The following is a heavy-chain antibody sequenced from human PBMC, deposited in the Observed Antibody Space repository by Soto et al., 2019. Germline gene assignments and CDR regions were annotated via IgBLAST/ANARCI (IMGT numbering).Heavy chain of an antibody. Sequence: PGGSLRLSCAASGFTVIRNHMSWVRQAPGKGLEWISVIYSSDNTYHADSVKGRFTISRDNSKNTLYLQMNSLRAEDTAVYYCAGVKSDSPGYYTFDFWGQGTLVTVPS. CDR1: GFTVIRNH. J-gene: IGHJ4*02. CDR3: AGVKSDSPGYYTFDF. V-gene: IGHV3-53*01. D-gene: IGHD3-22*01. CDR2: IYSSDNT.